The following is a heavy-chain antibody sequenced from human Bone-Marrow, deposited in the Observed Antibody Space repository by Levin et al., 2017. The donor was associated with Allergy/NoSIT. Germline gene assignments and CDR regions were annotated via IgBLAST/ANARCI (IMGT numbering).Heavy chain of an antibody. V-gene: IGHV3-23*01. Sequence: GGSLRLSCAASAFTFSSYAMSWVRQAPGKGLEWVSTIDYSGAYTYYADSVKGRFTISRDNSKNTLYLQVNSLRAEDTAVYYCAKSTDTGDRYYFDYWGQGTLVTVSS. CDR2: IDYSGAYT. CDR1: AFTFSSYA. CDR3: AKSTDTGDRYYFDY. J-gene: IGHJ4*02. D-gene: IGHD3-10*01.